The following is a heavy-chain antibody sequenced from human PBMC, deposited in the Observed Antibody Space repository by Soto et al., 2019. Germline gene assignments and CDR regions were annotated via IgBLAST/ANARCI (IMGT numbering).Heavy chain of an antibody. CDR2: IYSGGST. D-gene: IGHD1-7*01. CDR1: GFTVSSNY. V-gene: IGHV3-66*01. CDR3: ARDLSGTTSLGY. Sequence: EVQLVESGGGLVQPGGSLRLSCAASGFTVSSNYMSWVRQAPGKGLEWVSVIYSGGSTYYADSVKGRFTISRDNSKNTLYLHMNSLRAEDTAVYYCARDLSGTTSLGYWGQGTLVTVSS. J-gene: IGHJ4*02.